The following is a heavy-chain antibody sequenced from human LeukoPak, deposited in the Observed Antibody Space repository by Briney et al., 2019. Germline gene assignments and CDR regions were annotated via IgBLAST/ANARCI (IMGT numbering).Heavy chain of an antibody. CDR2: IIPILRIA. D-gene: IGHD3-3*01. V-gene: IGHV1-69*04. CDR3: ARDGGMADITIFGVVIISHMDV. Sequence: ASVKVSCKASEGTFSSYAISWVRQAPGQGLEWMGRIIPILRIANYAQKFQGRVTITAGKSTSTAYMELSSLRSEDTAVYYCARDGGMADITIFGVVIISHMDVWGKGTTVTVSS. CDR1: EGTFSSYA. J-gene: IGHJ6*03.